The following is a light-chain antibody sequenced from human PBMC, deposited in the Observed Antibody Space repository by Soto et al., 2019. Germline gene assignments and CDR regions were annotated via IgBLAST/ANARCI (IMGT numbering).Light chain of an antibody. CDR1: QSISTY. V-gene: IGKV1-39*01. CDR3: QQTYSTPPT. CDR2: AAS. Sequence: DIQMTQSPSSLSASVGDRVTITCRASQSISTYLNWYQQKAGLAPKLLIYAASSLQRGVPSRFSGSGSGTDFTLTISSLQPEDFATYYCQQTYSTPPTFGQGTKVEIK. J-gene: IGKJ1*01.